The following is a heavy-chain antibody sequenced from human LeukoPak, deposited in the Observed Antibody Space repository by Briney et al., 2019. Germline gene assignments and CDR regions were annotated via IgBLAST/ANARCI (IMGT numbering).Heavy chain of an antibody. CDR2: INPNSGGT. V-gene: IGHV1-2*02. D-gene: IGHD2-2*02. Sequence: ASAKVSCTASGYTFTVYYMHWVRQTPGQGLEWMGWINPNSGGTNYAQKSQGRVTMTRDTSISTAYMELSRLRSDHKAVYYCARDVKEVVPAAIYYWFDPWGQGTLVTVSS. CDR1: GYTFTVYY. J-gene: IGHJ5*02. CDR3: ARDVKEVVPAAIYYWFDP.